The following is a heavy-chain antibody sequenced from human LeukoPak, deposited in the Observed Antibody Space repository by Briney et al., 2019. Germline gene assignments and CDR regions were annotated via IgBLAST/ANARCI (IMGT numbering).Heavy chain of an antibody. CDR2: ISYDGSNK. J-gene: IGHJ6*03. Sequence: GGSLRLSCAAPGFTFSSYAMHWVRQAPGKGLEWVAVISYDGSNKYYADSVKGRFTISRDNSKNTLYLQMNSLRAEDTAVYYCAKDEGYGDRQAYYYYYYMDVWGKGTTVTISS. D-gene: IGHD4-17*01. CDR1: GFTFSSYA. CDR3: AKDEGYGDRQAYYYYYYMDV. V-gene: IGHV3-30*04.